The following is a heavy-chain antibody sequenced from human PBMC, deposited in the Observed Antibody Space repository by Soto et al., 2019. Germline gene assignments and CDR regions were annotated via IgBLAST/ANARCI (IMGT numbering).Heavy chain of an antibody. CDR3: ARDRGAAAGTRYYYGMDV. J-gene: IGHJ6*02. Sequence: QVQLVESGGGVVQPGRSLRLSCAASGFTFSSYGMHWVRQAPGKGLECVAVIWYDGTNKYYADSVKGRFTISRDNSKNPLYLQMNSLRAEVSAVYYCARDRGAAAGTRYYYGMDVWGQGTTVTVSS. CDR2: IWYDGTNK. CDR1: GFTFSSYG. V-gene: IGHV3-33*01. D-gene: IGHD6-13*01.